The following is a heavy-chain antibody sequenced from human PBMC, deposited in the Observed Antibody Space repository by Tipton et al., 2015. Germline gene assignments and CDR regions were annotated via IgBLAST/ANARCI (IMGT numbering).Heavy chain of an antibody. CDR1: GFSFSYYS. CDR2: IGTSGSST. Sequence: SQRLSCVASGFSFSYYSMQWVRQAPGKGLEWVSHIGTSGSSTYHADFVEGRFTITRDNAKISIYLQMNSLRDDDTAVYYCTRAGGPGYYFGLDVWGQGTTVTVSS. V-gene: IGHV3-48*02. J-gene: IGHJ6*02. D-gene: IGHD2-15*01. CDR3: TRAGGPGYYFGLDV.